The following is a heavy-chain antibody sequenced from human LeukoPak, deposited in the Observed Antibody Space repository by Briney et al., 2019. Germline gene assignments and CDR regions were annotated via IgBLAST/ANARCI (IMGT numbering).Heavy chain of an antibody. V-gene: IGHV1-18*01. D-gene: IGHD1-26*01. CDR3: ARGGRSGSFSDWFDP. CDR1: GYTFTSYG. CDR2: ISAYNGNT. J-gene: IGHJ5*02. Sequence: ASVKVSCKASGYTFTSYGISWVRQAPGQGLEWMGWISAYNGNTNYAQKLQVRVTMTTDTSTSTAYMELRSLRSDDTAVYYCARGGRSGSFSDWFDPWGQGTLVTVSS.